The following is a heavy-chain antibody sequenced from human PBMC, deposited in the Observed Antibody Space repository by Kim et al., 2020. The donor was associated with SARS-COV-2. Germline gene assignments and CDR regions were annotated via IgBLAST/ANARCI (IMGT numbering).Heavy chain of an antibody. CDR1: GFTFGSSA. CDR3: STNADY. D-gene: IGHD5-12*01. J-gene: IGHJ4*01. V-gene: IGHV3-43*02. CDR2: ISASGRST. Sequence: GGSLRLSCAASGFTFGSSAMHWVRQPPGKGLEWVSFISASGRSTYSASFERRFSISTINRTNSLLLQLITLLSADTTVYYYSTNADY.